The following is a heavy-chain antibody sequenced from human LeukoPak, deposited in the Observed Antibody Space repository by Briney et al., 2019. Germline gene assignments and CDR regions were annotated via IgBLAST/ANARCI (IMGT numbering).Heavy chain of an antibody. CDR2: INPNSGGT. J-gene: IGHJ4*02. CDR3: ARDNSGYLYYFDY. CDR1: GYTFTGYY. V-gene: IGHV1-2*02. Sequence: ASVKVSCKASGYTFTGYYMHWVRQAPGQGLEWMGWINPNSGGTNYAQKLQGRVTMTRDTSISTAYMELSRLRSDDTAVYYCARDNSGYLYYFDYWGQGTLVTVSS. D-gene: IGHD5-12*01.